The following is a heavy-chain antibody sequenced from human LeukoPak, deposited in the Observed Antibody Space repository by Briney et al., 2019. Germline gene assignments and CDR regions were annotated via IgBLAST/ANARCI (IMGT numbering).Heavy chain of an antibody. CDR1: GYTLTELS. V-gene: IGHV1-2*02. D-gene: IGHD1-7*01. CDR2: IIPNNGGT. CDR3: VRENWYYAD. Sequence: GASVKVSCKVSGYTLTELSIHWVRQAPGQGLEWMGRIIPNNGGTSFAQEFQGRVTMTRDTSITTAYMELSRLTSDDTAVYYCVRENWYYADWGQGTLVTVSP. J-gene: IGHJ4*02.